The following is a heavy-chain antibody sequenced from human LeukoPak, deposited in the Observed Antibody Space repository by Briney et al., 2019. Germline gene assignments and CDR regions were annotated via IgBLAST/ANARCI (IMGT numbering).Heavy chain of an antibody. CDR2: MNPNSGNT. CDR3: ARGLVDYFDY. V-gene: IGHV1-8*03. D-gene: IGHD2-15*01. J-gene: IGHJ4*02. CDR1: GYTFTSYD. Sequence: ASGKVSCKASGYTFTSYDINWVRQATGQGLEWMGWMNPNSGNTGYAQKFQGRVTITKNTSISTAYMELSSLRSEDTAVYYCARGLVDYFDYWGQGTLVTVSS.